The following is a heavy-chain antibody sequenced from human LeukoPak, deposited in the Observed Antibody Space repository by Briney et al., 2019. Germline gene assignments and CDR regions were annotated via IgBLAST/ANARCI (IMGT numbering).Heavy chain of an antibody. D-gene: IGHD6-6*01. J-gene: IGHJ4*02. CDR1: GFTFDDYA. Sequence: GGSLRLSCAASGFTFDDYAMPWVRQAPGKGLEWVSGISWNSGSIGYADSVKGRFTISRDNAKNSLYLQMNSLRAEDTALYYCAARLIFDYWGQGTLVTVSS. V-gene: IGHV3-9*01. CDR2: ISWNSGSI. CDR3: AARLIFDY.